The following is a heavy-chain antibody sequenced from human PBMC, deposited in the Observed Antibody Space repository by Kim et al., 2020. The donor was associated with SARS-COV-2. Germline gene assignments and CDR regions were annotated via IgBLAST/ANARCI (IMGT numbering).Heavy chain of an antibody. CDR2: IDSDGSST. J-gene: IGHJ4*02. D-gene: IGHD6-19*01. Sequence: GGSLRLSCAASGFTVSRYWMHWVRQAPGKGLVWVSRIDSDGSSTNYADSVKGRFTISRDNAKNTLYLQMKSLRAEDTAVYYCARETSGRYGYWGQGTLV. CDR3: ARETSGRYGY. V-gene: IGHV3-74*01. CDR1: GFTVSRYW.